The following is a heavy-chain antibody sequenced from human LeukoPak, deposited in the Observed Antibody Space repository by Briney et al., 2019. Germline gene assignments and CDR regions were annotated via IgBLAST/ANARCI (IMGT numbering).Heavy chain of an antibody. D-gene: IGHD5-24*01. CDR1: GYTFTSYD. J-gene: IGHJ4*02. V-gene: IGHV1-8*01. CDR2: MNPNSGNT. CDR3: ARGREDGYNFDY. Sequence: GASVKVSCKASGYTFTSYDINWVRQATGQGLEWMGWMNPNSGNTGYAQKFQGRVTMTRDTSTSTVYMELSSLRSEDTAVYYCARGREDGYNFDYWGQGTLVTVSS.